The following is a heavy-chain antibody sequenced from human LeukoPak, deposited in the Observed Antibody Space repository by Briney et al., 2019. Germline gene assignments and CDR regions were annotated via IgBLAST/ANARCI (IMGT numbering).Heavy chain of an antibody. J-gene: IGHJ4*02. CDR2: NIPIFGTA. D-gene: IGHD6-6*01. CDR1: RGTFSSYA. V-gene: IGHV1-69*05. CDR3: ARSSVGWSIAARAFDY. Sequence: SVQVSCKASRGTFSSYAISWVRQAPAQGREWMGGNIPIFGTANNAQKFQGRVTITTDESTSTAYMELSSLRSEDTAVYYCARSSVGWSIAARAFDYWGQGTLVTVSS.